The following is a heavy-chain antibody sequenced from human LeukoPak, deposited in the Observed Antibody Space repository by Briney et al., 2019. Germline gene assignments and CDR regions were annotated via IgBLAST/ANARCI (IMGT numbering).Heavy chain of an antibody. V-gene: IGHV3-7*03. Sequence: GGSLRLSCAASGFTFSSYWMSWVRQAPGKGLEWVANIKQDGSEKYYVDSVKGRFTISRDNAKNSLYLQMNSLRAEDTAVYYCAKDKSGYDWAYDYWGQGTLVTVSS. CDR3: AKDKSGYDWAYDY. CDR2: IKQDGSEK. CDR1: GFTFSSYW. D-gene: IGHD5-12*01. J-gene: IGHJ4*02.